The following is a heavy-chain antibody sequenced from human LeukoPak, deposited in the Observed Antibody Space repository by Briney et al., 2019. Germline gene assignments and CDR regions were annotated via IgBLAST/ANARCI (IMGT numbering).Heavy chain of an antibody. D-gene: IGHD2-2*01. CDR1: GGSISSYY. J-gene: IGHJ3*02. Sequence: SETLSLTCTVSGGSISSYYWSWIRQPPGKGLEWIGYIYYSGSTYYNPSLKSRVTISVDTSKNQFSLKLSSVTAADTAVYYCARGSRTFDIWGQGTMVTVSS. CDR2: IYYSGST. V-gene: IGHV4-59*06. CDR3: ARGSRTFDI.